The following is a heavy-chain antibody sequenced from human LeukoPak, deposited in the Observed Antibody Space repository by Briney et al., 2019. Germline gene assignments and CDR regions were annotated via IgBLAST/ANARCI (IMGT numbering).Heavy chain of an antibody. D-gene: IGHD4-17*01. Sequence: QPGRSLRLSCAASGFTFDDYAMHWVRQAPGKGLEWVSGISWNSGSIGYADSVKGRFTISRDNAKNSLYLQMNSLRAEDTAVYYCARAGGSTVSHSDYWGQGTLVTVSS. CDR1: GFTFDDYA. CDR3: ARAGGSTVSHSDY. CDR2: ISWNSGSI. V-gene: IGHV3-9*01. J-gene: IGHJ4*02.